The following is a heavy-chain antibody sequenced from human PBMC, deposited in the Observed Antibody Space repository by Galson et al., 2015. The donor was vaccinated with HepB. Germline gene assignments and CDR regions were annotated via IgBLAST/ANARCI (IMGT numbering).Heavy chain of an antibody. CDR3: ARPPPLTIFGVVVDAFDI. J-gene: IGHJ3*02. V-gene: IGHV3-74*01. CDR2: INSDGSST. Sequence: SLRLSCAASGFTFSSYWMHWVRQAPGKGLVWVSRINSDGSSTSYADSVKGRFTISRDNAKNTLYLQMNSLRAEDTAVYYCARPPPLTIFGVVVDAFDIWGQGTMVTVSS. D-gene: IGHD3-3*01. CDR1: GFTFSSYW.